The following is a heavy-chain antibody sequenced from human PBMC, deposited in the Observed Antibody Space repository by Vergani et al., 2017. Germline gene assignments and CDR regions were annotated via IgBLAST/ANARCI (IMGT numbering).Heavy chain of an antibody. CDR1: GFTFSSYG. V-gene: IGHV3-30*02. CDR2: IRYDGSNK. D-gene: IGHD3-10*01. J-gene: IGHJ4*02. CDR3: ANKIMTIVRGVIADPLPL. Sequence: QVQLVQSGGGVVQAGGSLRLSCAASGFTFSSYGMHWVRQAPGKGLEWVTFIRYDGSNKYYADSVKGRFTISRDNSKNTLYLQMNSLRVEDTAVYYCANKIMTIVRGVIADPLPLWGQGTLVTVSS.